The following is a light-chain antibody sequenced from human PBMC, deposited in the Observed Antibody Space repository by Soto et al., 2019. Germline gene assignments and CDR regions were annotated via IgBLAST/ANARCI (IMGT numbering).Light chain of an antibody. V-gene: IGLV2-14*02. J-gene: IGLJ1*01. CDR1: SSDVGSYNL. Sequence: QSVLTQPASVSGSPGQSITISCTGTSSDVGSYNLVSWYQQHPGKAPKLMIYEVSKRPSGVPDRFSGSKSGNTASLTVSGLQTEDEADYYCSSYAGSNIYVFGTGTKLTVL. CDR3: SSYAGSNIYV. CDR2: EVS.